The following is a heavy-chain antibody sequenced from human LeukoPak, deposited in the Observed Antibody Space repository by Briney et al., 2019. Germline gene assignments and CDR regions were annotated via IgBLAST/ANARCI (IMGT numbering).Heavy chain of an antibody. CDR3: ARDYSGSYTH. J-gene: IGHJ4*02. V-gene: IGHV1-2*06. D-gene: IGHD1-26*01. CDR2: IHPNSGDT. Sequence: ASVKVSCKASGYSSTDYYIHWVRQAPGQGLECVGLIHPNSGDTFYAQKFRGRVTMTRDTSINTAYMELDRLTSDDTAVYYCARDYSGSYTHWAQGTLVTVSS. CDR1: GYSSTDYY.